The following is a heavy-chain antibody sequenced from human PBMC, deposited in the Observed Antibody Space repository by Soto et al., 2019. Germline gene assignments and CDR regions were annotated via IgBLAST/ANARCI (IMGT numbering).Heavy chain of an antibody. Sequence: LRLSCEASGFIFSNYWMHWVRQTPGTGLVWVSRISNDGSITNYADSVKGRFTISRDNAKNTLYLQMNSLRAEDTAVYYCTPDFCISTSCFDYWGQGTLVTVSS. V-gene: IGHV3-74*01. D-gene: IGHD2-2*01. CDR3: TPDFCISTSCFDY. CDR1: GFIFSNYW. J-gene: IGHJ4*02. CDR2: ISNDGSIT.